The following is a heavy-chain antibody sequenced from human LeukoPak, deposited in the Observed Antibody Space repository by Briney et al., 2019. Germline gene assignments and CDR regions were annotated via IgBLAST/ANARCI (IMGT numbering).Heavy chain of an antibody. Sequence: GASVKVSCKASGYTFTSYGISWVRQAPGQGLEWMGWINPNSGVTNYAQEFQGRVTMTRDTSISTAYMELYRLRSDDTAVYYCARVGVEGASCYDYWGQGTLVTVSS. J-gene: IGHJ4*02. D-gene: IGHD2-2*01. CDR2: INPNSGVT. CDR3: ARVGVEGASCYDY. CDR1: GYTFTSYG. V-gene: IGHV1-2*02.